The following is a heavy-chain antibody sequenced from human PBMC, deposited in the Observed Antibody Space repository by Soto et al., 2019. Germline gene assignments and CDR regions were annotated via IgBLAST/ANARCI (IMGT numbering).Heavy chain of an antibody. J-gene: IGHJ6*02. Sequence: ASVKVSCKASGYTFTAYYIHWVRQAPGQGLEWMGWINPNSGDTNSAQKFQGWVSMTRDTSISTAYVELSRLKSDDTAVYYCARTEGYFHGLDVWGLGTTVTVSS. CDR1: GYTFTAYY. CDR3: ARTEGYFHGLDV. V-gene: IGHV1-2*04. CDR2: INPNSGDT.